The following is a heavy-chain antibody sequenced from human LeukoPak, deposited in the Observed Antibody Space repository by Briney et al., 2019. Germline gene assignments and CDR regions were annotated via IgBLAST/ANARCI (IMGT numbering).Heavy chain of an antibody. D-gene: IGHD3-3*01. J-gene: IGHJ5*02. CDR2: INPSGGST. CDR3: ARGANFFGVVENNWFDP. V-gene: IGHV1-46*01. Sequence: ASVKVSCKASGYTFTTHDINWVRQAPGQGLEWMGIINPSGGSTSYAQKFQGRVTMTRDTSTSTVYMELSSLRSEDTAVYYCARGANFFGVVENNWFDPWGQGTLVTVSS. CDR1: GYTFTTHD.